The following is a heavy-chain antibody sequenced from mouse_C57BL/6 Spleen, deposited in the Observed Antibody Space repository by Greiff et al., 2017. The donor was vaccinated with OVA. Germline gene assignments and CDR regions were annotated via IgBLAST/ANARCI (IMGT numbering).Heavy chain of an antibody. CDR2: IYPRSGNT. CDR3: ARRDYYGSSWGFDY. D-gene: IGHD1-1*01. V-gene: IGHV1-81*01. CDR1: GYTFTSYG. Sequence: VKVVESGAELARPGASVKLSCKASGYTFTSYGISWVKQRTGQGLEWIGDIYPRSGNTYYNEKFKGKATLTADKSSSTAYMELRSLTSEDSAVYFCARRDYYGSSWGFDYWGQGTTLTVSS. J-gene: IGHJ2*01.